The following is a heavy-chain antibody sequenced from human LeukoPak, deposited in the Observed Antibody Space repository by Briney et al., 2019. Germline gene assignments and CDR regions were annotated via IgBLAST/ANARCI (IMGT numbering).Heavy chain of an antibody. CDR2: IKEDGSKK. J-gene: IGHJ4*02. CDR3: ARAVTSTEGY. Sequence: GGSLRLSCAASGFTFSAYWMTWVRQAPVKGLEWVASIKEDGSKKYYMDSVKGRFTISRDNAQKSLYLEMNSLRVEDTAVYYCARAVTSTEGYWGQGTLVTVSS. V-gene: IGHV3-7*03. CDR1: GFTFSAYW.